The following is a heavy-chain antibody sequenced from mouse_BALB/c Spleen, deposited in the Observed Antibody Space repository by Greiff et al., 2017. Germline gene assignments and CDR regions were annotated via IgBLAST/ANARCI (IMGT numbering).Heavy chain of an antibody. Sequence: VQLKESGPELVKPGASVKMSCKASGYTFTSYVMHWVKQKPGQGLEWIGYINPYNDGTKYNEKFKGKATLTSDKSSSTAYMELSSLTSEDSAVYYCARKLDGYYVDYFDYWGQGTTLTVSS. V-gene: IGHV1-14*01. CDR3: ARKLDGYYVDYFDY. CDR1: GYTFTSYV. D-gene: IGHD2-3*01. J-gene: IGHJ2*01. CDR2: INPYNDGT.